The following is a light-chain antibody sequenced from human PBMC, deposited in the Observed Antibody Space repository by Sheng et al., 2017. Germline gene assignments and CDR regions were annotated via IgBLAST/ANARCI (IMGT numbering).Light chain of an antibody. Sequence: QSALTQPASVSGSPGQSITISCSGISSDFGDFYYVSWYQQHPGKAPKLIIYDVTQRPSGVSIRFSGSKSGHAASLTISGLQAEDEADYYCSSYTTTSTVFGGGTKLTVL. J-gene: IGLJ3*02. CDR3: SSYTTTSTV. CDR1: SSDFGDFYY. V-gene: IGLV2-14*03. CDR2: DVT.